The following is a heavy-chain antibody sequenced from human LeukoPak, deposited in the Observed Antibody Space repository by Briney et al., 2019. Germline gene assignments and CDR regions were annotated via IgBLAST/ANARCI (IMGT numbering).Heavy chain of an antibody. CDR1: GGSITLAGYY. J-gene: IGHJ4*02. V-gene: IGHV4-31*03. D-gene: IGHD2-2*02. Sequence: SETLSLTCTVSGGSITLAGYYWSWFRQHPGKGLEWVGFIYYSGRPYYNPSLKSRLTMSVDTSGNQFSLKLSSVTAADTAIYYCARQRDCSDTNCYTVDFWGQGTLVTVSS. CDR2: IYYSGRP. CDR3: ARQRDCSDTNCYTVDF.